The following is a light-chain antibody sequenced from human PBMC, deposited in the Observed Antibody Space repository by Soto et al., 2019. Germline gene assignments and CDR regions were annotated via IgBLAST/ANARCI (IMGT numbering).Light chain of an antibody. V-gene: IGLV2-14*01. CDR3: SSYTSSSTLV. CDR2: DVS. J-gene: IGLJ1*01. CDR1: STDVGGYNY. Sequence: QSALTQPASVSGSPGQSITISCTGTSTDVGGYNYVSWYQQHPGKAPKLKIFDVSFRPSGVSNRFSGSKSGNTASLTISGLQAEDEADYYCSSYTSSSTLVFGTGTKVTVL.